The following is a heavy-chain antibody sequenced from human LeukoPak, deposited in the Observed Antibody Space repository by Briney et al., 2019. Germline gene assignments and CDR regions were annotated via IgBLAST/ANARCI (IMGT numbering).Heavy chain of an antibody. Sequence: SETLSLTCTVSGGSISSYYWSWIRQLAGKGLEWIGRIYTSGSTNYNLSLKSRVTMSVDTSKNQFSLKLSSVTAADTAVYYCARVHYGSGKYNWFDPWGQGTLVTVSS. V-gene: IGHV4-4*07. CDR2: IYTSGST. CDR1: GGSISSYY. D-gene: IGHD3-10*01. CDR3: ARVHYGSGKYNWFDP. J-gene: IGHJ5*02.